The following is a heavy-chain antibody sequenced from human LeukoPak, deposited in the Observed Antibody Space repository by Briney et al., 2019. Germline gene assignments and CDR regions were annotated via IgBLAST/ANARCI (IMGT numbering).Heavy chain of an antibody. V-gene: IGHV5-51*01. D-gene: IGHD5-24*01. CDR2: IYPGDSDI. Sequence: GESLKISSKGSGYTFTTYWIGCVRQMPGKGLEWMGIIYPGDSDIRYSPSFRGQVTISADKSSSTAYLQWSSLNASDTAIYYCARKMTRDGFDIWGQGTMVGVSS. J-gene: IGHJ3*02. CDR1: GYTFTTYW. CDR3: ARKMTRDGFDI.